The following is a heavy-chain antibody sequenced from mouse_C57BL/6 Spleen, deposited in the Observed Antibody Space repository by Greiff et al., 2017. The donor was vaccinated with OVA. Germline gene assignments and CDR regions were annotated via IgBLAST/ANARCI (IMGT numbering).Heavy chain of an antibody. J-gene: IGHJ3*01. CDR1: GYTFTSYW. Sequence: QVQLQQPGAELVRPGSSVKLSCKASGYTFTSYWMDWVKQRPGQGLEWIGNIYPSDSETHYNQKFKDKATLTVDKSSSTAYMQLSSLTSEDSAVYYCARESDLSGGFAYWGQGTLVTVSA. D-gene: IGHD1-1*01. CDR2: IYPSDSET. V-gene: IGHV1-61*01. CDR3: ARESDLSGGFAY.